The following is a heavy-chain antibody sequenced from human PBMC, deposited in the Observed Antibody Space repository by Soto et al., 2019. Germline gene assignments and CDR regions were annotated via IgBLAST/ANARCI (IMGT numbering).Heavy chain of an antibody. CDR2: MNPNSGNT. Sequence: ASVKVSCKASGYTFTSYDINWVRQATGQGLEWMGWMNPNSGNTGYAQKFQGRVTMTRNTSISTAYMELSSLRSEDTAVYYCARASQYYDFWSGYYVFWFDPWGKGTLVTVSS. V-gene: IGHV1-8*01. CDR3: ARASQYYDFWSGYYVFWFDP. J-gene: IGHJ5*02. CDR1: GYTFTSYD. D-gene: IGHD3-3*01.